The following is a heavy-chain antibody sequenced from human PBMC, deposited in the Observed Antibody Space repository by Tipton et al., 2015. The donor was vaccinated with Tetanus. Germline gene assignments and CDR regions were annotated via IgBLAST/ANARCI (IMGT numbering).Heavy chain of an antibody. D-gene: IGHD4-11*01. Sequence: SLRLSCTTSGFTFGDYAINWVRQAPGKGLEWVGFIRSTPYGGATEYAASVKGRFTISRHDSESIAYVQMNSLKIEDSGVYYCTRYRNYIADYWAQGTLVTVSS. CDR2: IRSTPYGGAT. V-gene: IGHV3-49*04. CDR1: GFTFGDYA. CDR3: TRYRNYIADY. J-gene: IGHJ4*02.